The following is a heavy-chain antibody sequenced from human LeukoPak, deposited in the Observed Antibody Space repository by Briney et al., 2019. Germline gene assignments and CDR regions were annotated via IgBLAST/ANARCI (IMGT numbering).Heavy chain of an antibody. CDR3: ARDGYSGSDAL. CDR1: GGSISTYY. CDR2: IYHSGST. D-gene: IGHD5-12*01. J-gene: IGHJ1*01. V-gene: IGHV4-59*12. Sequence: SETLSLTCTVSGGSISTYYWSWIRQPPGKGLEWIGYIYHSGSTNYNPSLKSRVTISVDTSQNQFYLKLSSVTAADTAVYYCARDGYSGSDALWGQGTLITVSS.